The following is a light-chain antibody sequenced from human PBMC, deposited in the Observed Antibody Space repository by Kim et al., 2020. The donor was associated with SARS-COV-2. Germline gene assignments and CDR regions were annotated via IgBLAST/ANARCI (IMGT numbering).Light chain of an antibody. J-gene: IGLJ2*01. CDR3: QAWDSSTAVV. Sequence: VSPGQTASITCSGDKLGDKYACWYQQKPGQSPVLVIYQDNKRPSGIPERFSGSNSGNTATLTISGTQAVDEADYYCQAWDSSTAVVFGGGTQLTVL. CDR2: QDN. V-gene: IGLV3-1*01. CDR1: KLGDKY.